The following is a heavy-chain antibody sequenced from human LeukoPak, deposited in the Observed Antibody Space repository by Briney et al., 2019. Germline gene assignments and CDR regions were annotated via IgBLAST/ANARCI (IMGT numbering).Heavy chain of an antibody. Sequence: SETLSLTCAVYGGSFSGYYWSWIRQPPGKGLEWIGEINHSGSTNYNPSLKSRVTISVDTSKNQFSLKLSSVTAADTAVYYCARRLMGRGYSVDYWGQGTLVTVSS. V-gene: IGHV4-34*01. CDR2: INHSGST. CDR1: GGSFSGYY. J-gene: IGHJ4*02. D-gene: IGHD2-8*01. CDR3: ARRLMGRGYSVDY.